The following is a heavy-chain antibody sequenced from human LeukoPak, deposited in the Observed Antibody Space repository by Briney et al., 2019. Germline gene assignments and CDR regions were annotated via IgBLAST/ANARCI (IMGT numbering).Heavy chain of an antibody. CDR3: AVFEYSSSSEQYYFDY. CDR2: INPNSGGT. CDR1: GYTFTSYG. D-gene: IGHD6-6*01. Sequence: ASVKVSCKASGYTFTSYGISWVRQAPGQGLEWMGRINPNSGGTNYAQKFQGRVTMTRDTSISTAYMELSRLRSDDTAVYYCAVFEYSSSSEQYYFDYWGQGTLVTVSS. J-gene: IGHJ4*02. V-gene: IGHV1-2*06.